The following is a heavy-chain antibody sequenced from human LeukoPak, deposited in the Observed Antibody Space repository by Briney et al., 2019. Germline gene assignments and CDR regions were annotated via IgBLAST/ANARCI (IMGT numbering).Heavy chain of an antibody. CDR3: ASITMVREGY. CDR2: INHSGST. D-gene: IGHD3-10*01. V-gene: IGHV4-34*01. J-gene: IGHJ4*02. Sequence: SETLSLTCIVSGGSVTSYYWSWIRQPPGKGLEWIGEINHSGSTNYNPSLKSRVTISVDTSKSQFSLKLSSVTAADTAVYYCASITMVREGYWGQGTLVTVSS. CDR1: GGSVTSYY.